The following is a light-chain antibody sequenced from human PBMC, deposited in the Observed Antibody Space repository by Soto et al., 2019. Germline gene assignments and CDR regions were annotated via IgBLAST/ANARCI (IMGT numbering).Light chain of an antibody. CDR2: AAS. CDR3: PKGYSTTRR. J-gene: IGKJ1*01. V-gene: IGKV1-39*01. CDR1: QSISSY. Sequence: DIQMTQSXSSLXXSGGXRGTITCRASQSISSYLNWYQQKPGKAPKLLIYAASSLQSGVPSRFSGIVSGTDFNITIGCVQAKDVEPYYCPKGYSTTRRLAQGTRVEIK.